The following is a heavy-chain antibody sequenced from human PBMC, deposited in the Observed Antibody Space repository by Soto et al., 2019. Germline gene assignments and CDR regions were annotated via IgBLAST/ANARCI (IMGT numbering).Heavy chain of an antibody. Sequence: ASVKVSCKASGYTFTSYDINWVRQATGQGLEWMGWMNPNSGNTGYAQKFQGRVTMTRNTSISTAYMELSSLRSEDTAVYYCARFFAFSTTDNGSAPWGQGTLVTVSS. CDR3: ARFFAFSTTDNGSAP. J-gene: IGHJ5*02. D-gene: IGHD2-2*01. V-gene: IGHV1-8*01. CDR1: GYTFTSYD. CDR2: MNPNSGNT.